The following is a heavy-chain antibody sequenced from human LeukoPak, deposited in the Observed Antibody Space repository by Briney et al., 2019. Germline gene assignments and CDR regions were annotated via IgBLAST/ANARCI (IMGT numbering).Heavy chain of an antibody. CDR3: ARVPSGAYYDFWSGYYTPDY. J-gene: IGHJ4*02. D-gene: IGHD3-3*01. Sequence: LGATVKVSCMASGETFTSYGISWVRQAPGQGLEWMGWISAYNGNTNYAQKLQGRVTMTTDTSTSTAYMELRSLRSDDTAVYYCARVPSGAYYDFWSGYYTPDYWGQGTLVTVSS. V-gene: IGHV1-18*01. CDR2: ISAYNGNT. CDR1: GETFTSYG.